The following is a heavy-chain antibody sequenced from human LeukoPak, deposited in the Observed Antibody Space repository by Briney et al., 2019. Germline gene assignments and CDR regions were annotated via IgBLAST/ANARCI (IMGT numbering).Heavy chain of an antibody. CDR3: AKDDAWLQYND. Sequence: GGSLRLSCVASGFTFSRHGMNWVRQAPGKGLEWVSGISPSGNIKYYVDSVKGRFTVSRDNSKNTLYLQINSLRDEDTAVYYCAKDDAWLQYNDWGQGTLVTVSS. V-gene: IGHV3-23*01. CDR1: GFTFSRHG. J-gene: IGHJ4*02. CDR2: ISPSGNIK. D-gene: IGHD5-24*01.